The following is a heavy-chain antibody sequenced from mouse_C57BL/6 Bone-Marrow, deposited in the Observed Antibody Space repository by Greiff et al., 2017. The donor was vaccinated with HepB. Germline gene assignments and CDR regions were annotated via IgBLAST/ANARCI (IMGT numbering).Heavy chain of an antibody. CDR1: GYTFTSYW. CDR3: AREEVRTVVLDY. CDR2: INPSNGGT. V-gene: IGHV1-53*01. J-gene: IGHJ2*01. Sequence: QVQLQQPGTELVKPGASVKLSCKASGYTFTSYWMHWVKQRPGQGLEWIGNINPSNGGTNYNEKFKSKATLTVDKSSSTAYMQLSSLTSEDSAVYCCAREEVRTVVLDYWGQGTTLTVSS. D-gene: IGHD1-1*01.